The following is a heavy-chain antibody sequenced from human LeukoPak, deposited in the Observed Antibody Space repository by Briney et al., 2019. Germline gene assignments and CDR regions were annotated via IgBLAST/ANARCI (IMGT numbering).Heavy chain of an antibody. CDR1: GYSISSGYY. V-gene: IGHV4-38-2*02. CDR3: ARVTSRLGWFDP. D-gene: IGHD1-14*01. CDR2: ISHSGST. J-gene: IGHJ5*02. Sequence: SETLSLTCTVSGYSISSGYYWGWIRQPPGKGLEWIGNISHSGSTYYKPSLKSRVTISVDTSKNQFSLKLRSVTAADTAVYYCARVTSRLGWFDPWGQGTLVTVSS.